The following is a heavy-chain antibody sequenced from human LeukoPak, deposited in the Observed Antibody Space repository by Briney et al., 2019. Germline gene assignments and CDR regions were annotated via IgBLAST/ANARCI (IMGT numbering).Heavy chain of an antibody. CDR3: ARGDSYGRSVDY. Sequence: SETLSLTCTVSGGSISSGNYYWTWLRQPAGKGLEWIGRIYSSGSTSNNPSLKSRATISVDTSKNQFSLRLRSVTAADTAVYYCARGDSYGRSVDYWGQGTLVTVSS. CDR2: IYSSGST. J-gene: IGHJ4*02. CDR1: GGSISSGNYY. V-gene: IGHV4-61*02. D-gene: IGHD5-18*01.